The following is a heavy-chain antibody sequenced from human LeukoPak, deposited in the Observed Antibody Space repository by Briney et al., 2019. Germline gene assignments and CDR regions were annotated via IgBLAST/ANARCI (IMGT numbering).Heavy chain of an antibody. CDR1: GGSINSYY. CDR2: VAYSGST. J-gene: IGHJ5*02. CDR3: ARTVSGYYFNA. V-gene: IGHV4-59*01. D-gene: IGHD5-12*01. Sequence: SETLSLTCTVSGGSINSYYWSWIRQPPGKGLEWIGYVAYSGSTNCNPSLKSRVTISLDTSKNQFSLKLSSATAADTAVYYCARTVSGYYFNAWGPGTLVTVSS.